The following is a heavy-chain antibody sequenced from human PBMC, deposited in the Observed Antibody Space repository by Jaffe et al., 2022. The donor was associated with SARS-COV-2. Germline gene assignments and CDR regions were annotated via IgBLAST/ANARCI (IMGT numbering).Heavy chain of an antibody. CDR3: AKDMGSSGWYGAFDI. V-gene: IGHV3-9*01. CDR2: ISWNSGSI. Sequence: EVQLVESGGGLVQPGRSLRLSCAASGFTFDDYAMHWVRQAPGKGLEWVSGISWNSGSIGYADSVKGRFTISRDNAKNSLYLQMNSLRAEDTALYYCAKDMGSSGWYGAFDIWGQGTMVTVSS. CDR1: GFTFDDYA. D-gene: IGHD6-19*01. J-gene: IGHJ3*02.